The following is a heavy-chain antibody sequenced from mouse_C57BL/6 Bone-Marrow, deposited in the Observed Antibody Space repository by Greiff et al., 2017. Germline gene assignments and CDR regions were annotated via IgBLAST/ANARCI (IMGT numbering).Heavy chain of an antibody. V-gene: IGHV5-4*03. CDR3: ASGSSTVLDY. J-gene: IGHJ2*01. CDR1: GFTFSSYA. Sequence: EVMLVESGGGLVKPGGSLKLSCAASGFTFSSYAMSWVRQTPEKRLEWVATISDGGSYTYYPDSVKGRFTISRDNAKNNLYLQMSHLKSEDTAMYYCASGSSTVLDYWGQGTTLTVSS. CDR2: ISDGGSYT. D-gene: IGHD1-1*01.